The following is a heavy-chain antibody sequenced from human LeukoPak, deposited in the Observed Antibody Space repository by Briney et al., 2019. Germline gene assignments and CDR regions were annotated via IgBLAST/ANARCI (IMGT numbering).Heavy chain of an antibody. CDR2: ISSSSSTI. D-gene: IGHD4-17*01. CDR3: ARRGDHGAFDI. J-gene: IGHJ3*02. CDR1: GFLFNTYA. Sequence: GGSLRLSCAASGFLFNTYAMNWVRQAPGKGLERVSYISSSSSTIYYADSVKGRFTISRDNAKNSLYLQMNSLRAEDTAVYYCARRGDHGAFDIWGQGTMVTVSS. V-gene: IGHV3-48*04.